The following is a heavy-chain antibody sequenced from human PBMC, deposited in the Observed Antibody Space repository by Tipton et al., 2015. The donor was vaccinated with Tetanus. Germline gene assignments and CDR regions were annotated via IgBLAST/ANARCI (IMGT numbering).Heavy chain of an antibody. Sequence: GLVKPSETLSLTCVVSGGPIRGYYWSWIRQPPGKQLEWIGWIYYSGSTKYNPSLKSRVTMSVDTSKNQFSLKLRSVTAADTAVYYCARGGSSVGPWGQGTQVSVSS. J-gene: IGHJ5*02. CDR3: ARGGSSVGP. V-gene: IGHV4-59*01. D-gene: IGHD3-10*01. CDR2: IYYSGST. CDR1: GGPIRGYY.